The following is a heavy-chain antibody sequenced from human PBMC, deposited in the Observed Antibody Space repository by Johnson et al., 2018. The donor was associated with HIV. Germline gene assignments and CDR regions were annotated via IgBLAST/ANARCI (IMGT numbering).Heavy chain of an antibody. V-gene: IGHV3-23*04. CDR1: GFIFDDYD. Sequence: VQLVESGGGVVRPGGSLRLSCAASGFIFDDYDMSWVRQAPGKGLEWVSTFSGSGSTTYYADSVKDRFTISRDNSNNTLYLQMNSLRTEDTALYYCTKGFRAAAGTGAAFDIWGQGTMVTVSS. CDR3: TKGFRAAAGTGAAFDI. D-gene: IGHD6-13*01. CDR2: FSGSGSTT. J-gene: IGHJ3*02.